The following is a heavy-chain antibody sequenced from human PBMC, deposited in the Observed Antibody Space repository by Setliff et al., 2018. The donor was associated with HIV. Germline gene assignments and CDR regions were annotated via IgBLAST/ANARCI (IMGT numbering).Heavy chain of an antibody. CDR2: IYNSEIT. Sequence: PSETLSLTCIVSGASISSDTWSWIRQPPGKGLQWIGSIYNSEITNYNPSLKSRVTISLDMSKNQFSLKLTSVTAADTAVYYCARGGTSSNWFDPWGQGTLVTVSS. J-gene: IGHJ5*02. D-gene: IGHD2-2*01. CDR1: GASISSDT. V-gene: IGHV4-59*01. CDR3: ARGGTSSNWFDP.